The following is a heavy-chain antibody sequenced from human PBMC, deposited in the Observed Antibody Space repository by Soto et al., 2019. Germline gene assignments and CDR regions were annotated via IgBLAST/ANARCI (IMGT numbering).Heavy chain of an antibody. CDR1: GGSISSSSYY. CDR3: ARLDSGNYYDSSGYRGTYDY. V-gene: IGHV4-39*01. J-gene: IGHJ4*02. CDR2: IYYSGST. Sequence: QLQLQESGPGLVKPSETLSLTCTVSGGSISSSSYYWGWIRQPPGKGLEWIGSIYYSGSTYYNPSLKSRVTISVDTSKNQFSLKLSSVTAADTAVYYCARLDSGNYYDSSGYRGTYDYWGQGTLVTVSS. D-gene: IGHD3-22*01.